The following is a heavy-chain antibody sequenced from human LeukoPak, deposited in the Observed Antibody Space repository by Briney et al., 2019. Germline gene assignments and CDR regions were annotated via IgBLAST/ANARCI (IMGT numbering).Heavy chain of an antibody. CDR3: ARVRRSGTFYYYYYIDV. CDR2: IKQDGSEK. J-gene: IGHJ6*03. D-gene: IGHD2-15*01. CDR1: GFTFSSYW. Sequence: GGSLRLSRAASGFTFSSYWMSWVRQARGKGLEWVANIKQDGSEKYYVDSVKGRFTISRDNAKNSLYLQMNSLRAEDTAVYYCARVRRSGTFYYYYYIDVWGKGTTVTVSS. V-gene: IGHV3-7*01.